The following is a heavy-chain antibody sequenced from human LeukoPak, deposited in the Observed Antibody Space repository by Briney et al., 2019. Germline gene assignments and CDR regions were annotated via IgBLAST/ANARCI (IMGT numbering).Heavy chain of an antibody. CDR3: ACGDPWGIAVAGTGYYMDV. J-gene: IGHJ6*03. D-gene: IGHD6-19*01. CDR1: GGTFSSYA. CDR2: IIPIFGTA. Sequence: ASVTVSCKASGGTFSSYAISWVRQAPGQGLEWMGGIIPIFGTANYAQKFQGRVTITADKSTSTAYMELSSLRSEDTAVYYCACGDPWGIAVAGTGYYMDVWGKGTTVTVSS. V-gene: IGHV1-69*06.